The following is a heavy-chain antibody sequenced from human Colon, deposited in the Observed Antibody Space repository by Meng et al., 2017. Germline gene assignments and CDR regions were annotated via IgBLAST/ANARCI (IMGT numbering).Heavy chain of an antibody. CDR2: VYYTGSA. J-gene: IGHJ4*02. Sequence: QLRQWGPELVKPSQPLSLPCTLSGGSGISPSYYWSWIRQTPGKGLEWIGYVYYTGSANYNPSLKSRVTISVDTSKNHFSLNLTSVTAADTAVYYCARGRGSYSSIDFWGQGTLVTVSS. CDR3: ARGRGSYSSIDF. CDR1: GGSGISPSYY. V-gene: IGHV4-61*03. D-gene: IGHD1-26*01.